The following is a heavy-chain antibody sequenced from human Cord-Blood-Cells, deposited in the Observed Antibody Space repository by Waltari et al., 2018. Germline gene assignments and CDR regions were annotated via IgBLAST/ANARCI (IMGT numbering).Heavy chain of an antibody. CDR1: GFTFSSYS. CDR2: ISSSSSYI. J-gene: IGHJ3*02. CDR3: ARACYDFWSVHCGDAFDI. D-gene: IGHD3-3*01. V-gene: IGHV3-21*01. Sequence: EVQLVESGGGLVKPGGSLRLSCAASGFTFSSYSMNWVRQAPGKGLEWVSSISSSSSYIYYADSVKGRFTISRDNAKNSLYLQMNSLRAEDTAVYYCARACYDFWSVHCGDAFDIWGQGTMVTVSS.